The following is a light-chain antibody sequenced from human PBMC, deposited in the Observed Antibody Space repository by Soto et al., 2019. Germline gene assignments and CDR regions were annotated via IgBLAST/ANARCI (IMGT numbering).Light chain of an antibody. CDR1: QSVLYSSNTKNY. J-gene: IGKJ2*02. CDR2: WAS. Sequence: DIVMTQSPDSLPVSLGERATINCKSSQSVLYSSNTKNYLAWYQQKPGQPPKLLIYWASIRASGVPDRFSGSRSGTDFTLTISSLQAEDVAVYYCQHYYTTPRTFGQGTRLEIK. V-gene: IGKV4-1*01. CDR3: QHYYTTPRT.